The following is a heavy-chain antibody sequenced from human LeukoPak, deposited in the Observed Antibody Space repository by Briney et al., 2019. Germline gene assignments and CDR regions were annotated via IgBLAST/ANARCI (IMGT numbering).Heavy chain of an antibody. J-gene: IGHJ5*01. CDR1: GGSFSGYN. CDR3: ARGSPKHDS. V-gene: IGHV4-34*01. CDR2: INDNGDI. Sequence: SETLSLTCAVYGGSFSGYNWNWIRQTPEKGLEWIREINDNGDIRYNPSLKSRLTISTDTSKNQFSLKLTSVTAADTAVYYCARGSPKHDSWGQGTPVTVSP.